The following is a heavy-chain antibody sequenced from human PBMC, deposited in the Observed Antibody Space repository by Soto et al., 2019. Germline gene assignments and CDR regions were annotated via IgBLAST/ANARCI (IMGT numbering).Heavy chain of an antibody. CDR1: GFTFSSYG. CDR2: IKQDGSEK. D-gene: IGHD2-21*02. J-gene: IGHJ4*02. CDR3: ARDNYWGGNCYSVYFDY. V-gene: IGHV3-7*03. Sequence: GSLRLSCAASGFTFSSYGMSWVRQAPGKGLEWVANIKQDGSEKYYVDSVKGRFTISRDNAKNSLYLQMNSLRAEDTAVYYCARDNYWGGNCYSVYFDYWGQGTLVTVSS.